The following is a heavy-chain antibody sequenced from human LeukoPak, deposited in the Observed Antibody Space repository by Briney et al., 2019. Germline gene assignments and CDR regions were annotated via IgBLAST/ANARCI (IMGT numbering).Heavy chain of an antibody. Sequence: SETLSLTCSVSGGSVSSGISYWSWIRQPPGEGLEWIAYISDSGGSDYNPSLRGRVTISLDTSKNQFSLRLTSVTAADTAVYYCAREGSGVAGHFDYWGQGTLVTVSS. J-gene: IGHJ4*02. CDR2: ISDSGGS. V-gene: IGHV4-61*01. D-gene: IGHD6-19*01. CDR1: GGSVSSGISY. CDR3: AREGSGVAGHFDY.